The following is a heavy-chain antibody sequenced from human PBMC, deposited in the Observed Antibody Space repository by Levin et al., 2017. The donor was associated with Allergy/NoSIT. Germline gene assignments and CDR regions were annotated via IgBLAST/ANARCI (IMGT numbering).Heavy chain of an antibody. CDR3: VRSYYSSPDN. CDR2: INSDGSST. CDR1: GFTFSTYW. D-gene: IGHD4-11*01. V-gene: IGHV3-74*01. Sequence: GESLKISCAASGFTFSTYWMHWVRQPPGKGLVWVSHINSDGSSTNYADSVKGRFTISRDNAKNTLYLQMNSLRAEDMAVYYCVRSYYSSPDNWGQGTLVTVSS. J-gene: IGHJ4*02.